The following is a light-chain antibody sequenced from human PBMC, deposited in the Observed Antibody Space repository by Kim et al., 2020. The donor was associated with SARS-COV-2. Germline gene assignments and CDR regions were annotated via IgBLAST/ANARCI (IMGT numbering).Light chain of an antibody. V-gene: IGLV2-14*03. CDR3: NSYVGSTDSYV. J-gene: IGLJ1*01. CDR2: DVN. Sequence: QALLTSCTETSSDVAAYNDVSWYQQHPGKAPKLLIYDVNNWPSGVSNRFSGSKSGKTASLTISGLQAEDEADYYCNSYVGSTDSYVFGTGTKVTVL. CDR1: SSDVAAYND.